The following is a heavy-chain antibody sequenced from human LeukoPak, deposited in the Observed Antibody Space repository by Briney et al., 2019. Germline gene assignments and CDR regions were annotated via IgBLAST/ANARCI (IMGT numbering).Heavy chain of an antibody. Sequence: GGSLRLSCAASGFTFSSYEMNWVRQAPGKGLEWVSYISSSGSTIYYADSMKGRFTISRDNAKNSLYLQMNSLRAEDTAAYYCARFLYGDYALDYWGQGTLVTVS. J-gene: IGHJ4*02. CDR3: ARFLYGDYALDY. CDR1: GFTFSSYE. V-gene: IGHV3-48*03. CDR2: ISSSGSTI. D-gene: IGHD4-17*01.